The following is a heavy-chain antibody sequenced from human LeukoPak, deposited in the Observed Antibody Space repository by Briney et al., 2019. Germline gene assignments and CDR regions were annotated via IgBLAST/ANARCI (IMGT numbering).Heavy chain of an antibody. V-gene: IGHV3-48*03. CDR2: ISSSGSTI. CDR1: GFTFSSYE. CDR3: AREGQLWRHFDY. D-gene: IGHD5-18*01. J-gene: IGHJ4*02. Sequence: GGSLRLSCAASGFTFSSYEMNWVRQAPGKGLEWVSYISSSGSTIYYADSVKGRFTISRDNAKNSLYLQMNSLRAEDTAVYYCAREGQLWRHFDYWGQGTLVTVSS.